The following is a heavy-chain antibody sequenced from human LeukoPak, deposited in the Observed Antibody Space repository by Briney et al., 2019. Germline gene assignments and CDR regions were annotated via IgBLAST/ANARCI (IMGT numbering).Heavy chain of an antibody. V-gene: IGHV4-61*08. CDR2: IYYSGST. CDR3: ARTTEAHSWRTRYYDYYMDV. Sequence: PSETLSLTCNVSGASVSSVGYYWSWIRQPPGKGLEWIGYIYYSGSTNYNPSLKSRVTISVDTSKNQFSLKLSSVTAADTAVYYCARTTEAHSWRTRYYDYYMDVWGKGTTVTVSS. J-gene: IGHJ6*03. CDR1: GASVSSVGYY. D-gene: IGHD6-13*01.